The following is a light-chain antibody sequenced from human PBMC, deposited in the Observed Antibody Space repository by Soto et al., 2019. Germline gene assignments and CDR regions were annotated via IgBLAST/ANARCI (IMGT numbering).Light chain of an antibody. CDR2: DAS. CDR1: QSITTY. CDR3: QQSRA. V-gene: IGKV1-39*01. Sequence: DIQMTQSPSSLSASVGDRVTITCRASQSITTYLNWYQQKPGKAPKLLIYDASSLESGVTSRFSGSGAGTDFTLTISSLQPEDFATYYCQQSRAFGQGTKVEIK. J-gene: IGKJ1*01.